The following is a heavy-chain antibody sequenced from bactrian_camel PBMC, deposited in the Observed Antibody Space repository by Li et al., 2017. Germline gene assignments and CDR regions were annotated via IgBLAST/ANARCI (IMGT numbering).Heavy chain of an antibody. CDR2: IDSDGIA. CDR1: GSIYGDAC. J-gene: IGHJ4*01. V-gene: IGHV3S53*01. CDR3: VRALEVLRGSGPEYKY. D-gene: IGHD2*01. Sequence: HVQLVESGGGSVRVGGSLRLSCGASGSIYGDACVGWLRQAPGKEREGVAAIDSDGIASYADSVKGRFTVSRDNAKNTVYLQMNSLKPEDTAVYYCVRALEVLRGSGPEYKYRGQGTQVTVS.